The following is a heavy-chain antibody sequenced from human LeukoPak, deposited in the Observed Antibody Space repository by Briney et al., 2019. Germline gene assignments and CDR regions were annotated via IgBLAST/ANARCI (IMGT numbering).Heavy chain of an antibody. J-gene: IGHJ6*02. CDR3: AREERYGPTYGMDV. CDR2: ISSSSSTI. V-gene: IGHV3-48*02. CDR1: GFTFSSYS. Sequence: PGGSLRLSCAASGFTFSSYSMNWVRQAPGKGLEWVSYISSSSSTIYYADSAKGRFTISRDNAKNSLYLQMNSLRDEDTAVYYCAREERYGPTYGMDVWGQGTTVTVSS. D-gene: IGHD3-16*01.